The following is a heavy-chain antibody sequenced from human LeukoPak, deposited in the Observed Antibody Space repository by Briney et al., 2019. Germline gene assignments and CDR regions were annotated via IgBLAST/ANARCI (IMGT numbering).Heavy chain of an antibody. J-gene: IGHJ3*02. V-gene: IGHV1-69*05. CDR1: GGTFSGYA. CDR2: FIPIFGRV. CDR3: ARGVFGADDVFDI. D-gene: IGHD3-10*01. Sequence: SVKVSCKASGGTFSGYALSWVRQAPGQGPEWMGGFIPIFGRVSYAQKLQGRVTITTDESTSTAYMELSSLRSEDTAVYFCARGVFGADDVFDIWGQGTMVTVSS.